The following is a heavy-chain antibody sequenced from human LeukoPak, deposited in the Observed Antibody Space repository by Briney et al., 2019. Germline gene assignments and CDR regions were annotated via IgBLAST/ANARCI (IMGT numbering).Heavy chain of an antibody. CDR2: INSDGSST. CDR1: GFTFSSYW. Sequence: GGSLRLSCAASGFTFSSYWMHWVRHAPGKGLVWVSRINSDGSSTSYADSVKGRFTISRDNSKNTLYLQMNSLRAEDTAVYYCAKGTRRIAVAGPDYWGQGTLVTVSS. V-gene: IGHV3-74*01. CDR3: AKGTRRIAVAGPDY. D-gene: IGHD6-19*01. J-gene: IGHJ4*02.